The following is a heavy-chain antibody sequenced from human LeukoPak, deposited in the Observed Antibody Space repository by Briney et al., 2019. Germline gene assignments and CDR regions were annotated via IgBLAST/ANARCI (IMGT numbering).Heavy chain of an antibody. CDR1: GYSFTNHD. J-gene: IGHJ6*03. CDR3: ARDYVDTAMVAVYYYYMDV. Sequence: ASVKVSCKASGYSFTNHDIHWVRQAPGQRLEWMGCINPDNGNTKYTQEFQGRVTITRDMSTSTVYMELSSLRSEDTAVYYCARDYVDTAMVAVYYYYMDVWGKGTTVTVSS. CDR2: INPDNGNT. D-gene: IGHD5-18*01. V-gene: IGHV1-3*03.